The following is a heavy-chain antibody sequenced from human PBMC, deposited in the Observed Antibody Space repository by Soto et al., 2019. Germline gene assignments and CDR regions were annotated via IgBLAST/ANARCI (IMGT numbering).Heavy chain of an antibody. CDR1: GLTFSDCY. V-gene: IGHV3-11*01. J-gene: IGHJ6*02. Sequence: GGSLRLSCAASGLTFSDCYMDWIRQAPGKGLEWVSYISSSGSSINYAGSVKGRFTISRDNAKNSLYLQMNSLRAEDTAMYYCARVRFGEWGYAMDVWGQGTTVTVSS. D-gene: IGHD3-10*01. CDR3: ARVRFGEWGYAMDV. CDR2: ISSSGSSI.